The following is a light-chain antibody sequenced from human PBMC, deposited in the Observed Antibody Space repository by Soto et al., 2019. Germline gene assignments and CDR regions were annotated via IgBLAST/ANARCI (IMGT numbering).Light chain of an antibody. CDR2: SAS. V-gene: IGKV1-6*01. CDR1: QGIGNA. J-gene: IGKJ5*01. Sequence: AIQMTQSPSSLSASVGDRVTISCRASQGIGNALGWYQQKPGKPPKVLIYSASSLHVGVPSRFSGSKSGPDFTLTISGLQPEDFATYYCQQFYSAPVTFGQGTRLEIK. CDR3: QQFYSAPVT.